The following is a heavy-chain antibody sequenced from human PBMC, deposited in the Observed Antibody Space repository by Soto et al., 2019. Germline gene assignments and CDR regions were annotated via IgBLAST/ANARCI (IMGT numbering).Heavy chain of an antibody. D-gene: IGHD3-16*01. CDR2: IKSKINGATI. CDR1: GFTFNRAW. J-gene: IGHJ4*02. Sequence: PGGSLRLSCAASGFTFNRAWMNWVRQTPGKGLGWVGRIKSKINGATIDYAAPVKGRFTISRDDSENTVSLEMNSLNTEDTAVYYCTADLPDWGAYAFDYWGQGTLVTVSS. V-gene: IGHV3-15*07. CDR3: TADLPDWGAYAFDY.